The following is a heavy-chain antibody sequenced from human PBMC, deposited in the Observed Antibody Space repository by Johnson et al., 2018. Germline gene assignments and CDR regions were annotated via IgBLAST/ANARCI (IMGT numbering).Heavy chain of an antibody. V-gene: IGHV4-31*03. CDR2: MSYSENT. Sequence: QVQLQESGPGLVKPSETLSLTCTVSSGSISTGGYYWSWIRQFPGKGLEWIGYMSYSENTYYNPSLKSRVNLSVDTSKKQFSLKVGSVPAADTAGDDCARAPTSGRGGYAMDVWGQGTTVIVSS. D-gene: IGHD3-16*01. CDR1: SGSISTGGYY. J-gene: IGHJ6*01. CDR3: ARAPTSGRGGYAMDV.